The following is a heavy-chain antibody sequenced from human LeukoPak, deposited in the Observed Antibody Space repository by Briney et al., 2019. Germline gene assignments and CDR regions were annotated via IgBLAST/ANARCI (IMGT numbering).Heavy chain of an antibody. CDR3: AKAPLGWSIAVAGNAFDI. V-gene: IGHV3-9*01. Sequence: GRSLRLSCAASGLTFDDYAMHWVRQAPGKGLEGVSGISWNSGSIGYADSVKGRFTISRDNAKYSLYLQMNSLRAEDTALYYCAKAPLGWSIAVAGNAFDIWGQGTMVTVSS. CDR1: GLTFDDYA. J-gene: IGHJ3*02. CDR2: ISWNSGSI. D-gene: IGHD6-19*01.